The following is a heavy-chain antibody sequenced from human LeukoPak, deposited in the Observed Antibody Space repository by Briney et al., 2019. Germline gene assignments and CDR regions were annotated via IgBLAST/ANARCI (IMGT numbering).Heavy chain of an antibody. V-gene: IGHV1-3*01. J-gene: IGHJ6*02. CDR1: GYTFTSYA. CDR2: INAGNGNT. CDR3: ARGWRGYSGYEDYYYGMDV. D-gene: IGHD5-12*01. Sequence: ASVKVSCTASGYTFTSYAMHWVRQAPGQRLEWMGWINAGNGNTKYSQKFQGRVTMTRNTSISTAYMELSSLRSEDTAVYYCARGWRGYSGYEDYYYGMDVWGQGTTVTVSS.